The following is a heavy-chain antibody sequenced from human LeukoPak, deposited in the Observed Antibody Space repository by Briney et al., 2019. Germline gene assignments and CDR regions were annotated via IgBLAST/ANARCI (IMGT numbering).Heavy chain of an antibody. V-gene: IGHV3-11*04. CDR3: AELGITMIGGV. Sequence: GGSLRLSCEVSGFTVSDAWMSWVRQAPGKGLEWVSSISRSGSTKYYADSVKGRFTISRDNAKSSLYLQMNSLRAEDTAVYYCAELGITMIGGVWGKGTTVTISS. J-gene: IGHJ6*04. D-gene: IGHD3-10*02. CDR1: GFTVSDAW. CDR2: ISRSGSTK.